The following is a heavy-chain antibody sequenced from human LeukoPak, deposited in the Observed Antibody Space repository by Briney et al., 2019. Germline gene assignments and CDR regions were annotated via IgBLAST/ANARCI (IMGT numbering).Heavy chain of an antibody. D-gene: IGHD3-10*01. CDR3: ARRTYYYGSGRPYNWFDP. J-gene: IGHJ5*02. Sequence: SETLSLTCAVYGGSFSGYYWSWIRQPPGKGLEWIGEINHSGSTNHNPSLKSRVTIPVDTSKNQFSLKLSSVTAADTAVYYCARRTYYYGSGRPYNWFDPWGQGTLVTVSS. CDR1: GGSFSGYY. V-gene: IGHV4-34*01. CDR2: INHSGST.